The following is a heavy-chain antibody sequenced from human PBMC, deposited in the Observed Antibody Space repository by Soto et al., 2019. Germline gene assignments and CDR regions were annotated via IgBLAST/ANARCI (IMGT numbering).Heavy chain of an antibody. CDR3: ARERPDGARLDP. V-gene: IGHV4-30-4*01. Sequence: SETLSLTCTVSGGSISSGDYYWSWIRQPPGKGLEWIGYIYYSGSTYYNPSLKSRITISVDTSKNQFSLKLSSVTAADTAVYYCARERPDGARLDPWGQGTLVTSPQ. CDR2: IYYSGST. D-gene: IGHD6-6*01. CDR1: GGSISSGDYY. J-gene: IGHJ5*02.